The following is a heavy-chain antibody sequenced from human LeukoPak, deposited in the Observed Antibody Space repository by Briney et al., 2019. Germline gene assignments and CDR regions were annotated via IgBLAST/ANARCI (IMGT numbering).Heavy chain of an antibody. Sequence: GGSLRLSCGASGLTVSNFAMSCVRQAPEKGLEWVSNIIGSAVNTYYADSVKGRFTISRDDSKNTLYLQMNSLRAEDTAVYSCANHPSGTSYRGLHQWDQGTLVTVSS. D-gene: IGHD3-10*01. CDR1: GLTVSNFA. CDR3: ANHPSGTSYRGLHQ. CDR2: IIGSAVNT. J-gene: IGHJ4*02. V-gene: IGHV3-23*01.